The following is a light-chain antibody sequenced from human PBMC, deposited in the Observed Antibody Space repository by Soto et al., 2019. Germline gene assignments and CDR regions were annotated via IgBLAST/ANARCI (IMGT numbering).Light chain of an antibody. J-gene: IGKJ1*01. Sequence: DLQMTQSPSSLSASVGDRVTITCRARQSISNYLNWYQQKPGKAPKLLMYAASSLQSGVPSRFSGSGSGTDFTLTISSLQPEDFATYYCQQSYSTPRTFGQGTKVEIK. CDR1: QSISNY. CDR3: QQSYSTPRT. V-gene: IGKV1-39*01. CDR2: AAS.